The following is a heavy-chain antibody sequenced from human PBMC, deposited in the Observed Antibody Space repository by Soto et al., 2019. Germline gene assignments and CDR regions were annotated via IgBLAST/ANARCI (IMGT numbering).Heavy chain of an antibody. CDR1: GGSFSGYY. D-gene: IGHD2-15*01. V-gene: IGHV4-34*01. J-gene: IGHJ6*02. CDR2: INHSEST. Sequence: QVQLQQWGAGLLKPSETLSLTCAVYGGSFSGYYWTWIRQPPGQGLEWIGEINHSESTNYNPSLKRRVPISVDSSNKHISRNLSSLTAADTAVYYCAILIQVEDFVVVVPAPTDYYYYGMDVWGQGTTVTVSS. CDR3: AILIQVEDFVVVVPAPTDYYYYGMDV.